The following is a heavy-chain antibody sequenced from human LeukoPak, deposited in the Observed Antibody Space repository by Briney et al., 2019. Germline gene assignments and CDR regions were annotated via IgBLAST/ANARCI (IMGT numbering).Heavy chain of an antibody. D-gene: IGHD6-13*01. CDR2: IYHSGST. V-gene: IGHV4-30-2*01. CDR3: ARQIAAAPKVDY. Sequence: ASETLSLTCTVSGGSISSGDYYWSWIRQPPGKGLEWIGYIYHSGSTYYNPSLKSRVTISVDRSKNQLSLKLSSVTAADTAVYYCARQIAAAPKVDYWGQGTLVTVSS. J-gene: IGHJ4*02. CDR1: GGSISSGDYY.